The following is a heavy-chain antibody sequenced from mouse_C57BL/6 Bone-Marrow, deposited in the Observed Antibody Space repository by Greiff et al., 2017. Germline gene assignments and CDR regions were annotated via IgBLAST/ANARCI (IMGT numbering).Heavy chain of an antibody. D-gene: IGHD2-4*01. Sequence: VQVVESGAELARPGASVKLSCKASGYTFTSYGISWVKQRTGQGLEWIGEIYPRSGNTYYNEKFKGKATLTADKSSSTAYMELRSLTSEDSAVYVCARYDYESYWYFDVWGRGTTVTVTS. CDR3: ARYDYESYWYFDV. J-gene: IGHJ1*03. CDR2: IYPRSGNT. V-gene: IGHV1-81*01. CDR1: GYTFTSYG.